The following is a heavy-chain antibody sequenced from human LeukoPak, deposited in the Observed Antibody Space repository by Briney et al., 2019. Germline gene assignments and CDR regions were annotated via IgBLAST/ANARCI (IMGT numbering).Heavy chain of an antibody. CDR3: ARPFDSSGYQAPDY. CDR2: ISSSSSYI. D-gene: IGHD3-22*01. V-gene: IGHV3-21*01. J-gene: IGHJ4*02. Sequence: GGSLRLSCAASGFTFSSYSMNWVRQAPGKGLEWVSSISSSSSYIYYADSVKGRFTISRDNAKNSLYLQMNSLRAEDTAVYYCARPFDSSGYQAPDYWDQGTLVTVSS. CDR1: GFTFSSYS.